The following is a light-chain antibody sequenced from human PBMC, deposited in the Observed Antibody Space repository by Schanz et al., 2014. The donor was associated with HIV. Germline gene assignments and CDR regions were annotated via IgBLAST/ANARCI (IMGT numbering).Light chain of an antibody. V-gene: IGKV1-9*01. CDR1: QGISSY. CDR3: QQYNTYSWT. J-gene: IGKJ1*01. Sequence: DIQMTQSPSPLSASVGDRVTITCRASQGISSYLAWYQQKPGKAPKLLIYAASTLQSGVPSRFSGSGSGTEFTLTISSLQPDDFATYYCQQYNTYSWTFGQGTRVEIK. CDR2: AAS.